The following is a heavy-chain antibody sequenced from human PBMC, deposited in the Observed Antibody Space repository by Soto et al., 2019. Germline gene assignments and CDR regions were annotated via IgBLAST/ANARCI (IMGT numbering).Heavy chain of an antibody. CDR1: GYTFPSPY. CDR2: IGPESGAT. CDR3: GRGRSGQIVVFY. Sequence: ASVKVGCEASGYTFPSPYIHGVRQAPEQGPEWMGEIGPESGATRYAQRFQGRVTMTRDMSITTVYMELNNLSPDDTAVYYCGRGRSGQIVVFYWGQGTQVPFSS. V-gene: IGHV1-2*02. D-gene: IGHD3-22*01. J-gene: IGHJ4*02.